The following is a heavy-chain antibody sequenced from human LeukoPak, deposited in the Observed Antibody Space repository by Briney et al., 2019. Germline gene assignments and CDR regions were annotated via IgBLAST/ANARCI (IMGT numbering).Heavy chain of an antibody. CDR1: GFTFDDYA. V-gene: IGHV3-9*01. D-gene: IGHD3-22*01. Sequence: PGRSLRLSCAASGFTFDDYAMHWVRQAPGKGLEWVSGISWNSGSIGYADSVKGRFTISRDNAKNSLYLQMNSLRAEDTALYYCAKDAGWGSSGYYSDYWGQGTLVTVSS. CDR2: ISWNSGSI. CDR3: AKDAGWGSSGYYSDY. J-gene: IGHJ4*02.